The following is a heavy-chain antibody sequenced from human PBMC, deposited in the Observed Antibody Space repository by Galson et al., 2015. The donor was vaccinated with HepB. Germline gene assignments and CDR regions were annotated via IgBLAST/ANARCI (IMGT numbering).Heavy chain of an antibody. D-gene: IGHD5-24*01. J-gene: IGHJ2*01. Sequence: SLRLSSAASGFTFSGSTIHWVRQASGKGLEWVGRIRGKPNNYATAYAASVKGRFTFSRDDSKNTASLQMSSLKTEDTAVYYCTDNSHWYFELWGRGTLVTVSS. CDR2: IRGKPNNYAT. V-gene: IGHV3-73*01. CDR3: TDNSHWYFEL. CDR1: GFTFSGST.